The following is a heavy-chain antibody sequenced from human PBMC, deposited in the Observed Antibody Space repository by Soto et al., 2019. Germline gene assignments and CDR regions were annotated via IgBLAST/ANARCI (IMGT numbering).Heavy chain of an antibody. CDR1: GGTFSSYT. CDR2: ISPIFGTP. Sequence: QVQLVQSGAEVKKPGSSVTVSCKASGGTFSSYTISWVRQAPGQGLEWMAGISPIFGTPIYAQEFQDRVTTTADDSTLTAYMEMNRLTPEDTAVYYCARVVVGSRLSLDYWGQGTLVTISS. J-gene: IGHJ4*02. CDR3: ARVVVGSRLSLDY. V-gene: IGHV1-69*01. D-gene: IGHD1-26*01.